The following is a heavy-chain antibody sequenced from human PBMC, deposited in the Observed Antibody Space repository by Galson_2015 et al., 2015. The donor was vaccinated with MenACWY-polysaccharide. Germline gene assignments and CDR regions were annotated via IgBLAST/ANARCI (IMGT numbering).Heavy chain of an antibody. Sequence: SLRLSCAASGFSFSDSAMHWVRQASGKGLEWVGRIRSKANNYATAYAASVTGRFTISRDDSKNTAYLQMNSLRTEDTAMYYCTRRGYGGNSGGVSCGPGTLVTVSS. J-gene: IGHJ5*02. V-gene: IGHV3-73*01. D-gene: IGHD4-23*01. CDR1: GFSFSDSA. CDR3: TRRGYGGNSGGVS. CDR2: IRSKANNYAT.